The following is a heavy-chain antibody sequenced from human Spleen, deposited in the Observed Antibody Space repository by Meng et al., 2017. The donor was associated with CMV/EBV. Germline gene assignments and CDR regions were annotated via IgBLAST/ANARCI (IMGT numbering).Heavy chain of an antibody. CDR3: ARDYGYTTSRYADH. Sequence: GESLKISCAASGFTFSDYYMSWIRQAPGKGLEWVSYISDSGSSIYYADSVKGRFTISRDNAKSSLYLQMNSLRDEDTAMYYCARDYGYTTSRYADHWGQGTLVTVSS. D-gene: IGHD6-13*01. V-gene: IGHV3-11*01. CDR2: ISDSGSSI. J-gene: IGHJ4*02. CDR1: GFTFSDYY.